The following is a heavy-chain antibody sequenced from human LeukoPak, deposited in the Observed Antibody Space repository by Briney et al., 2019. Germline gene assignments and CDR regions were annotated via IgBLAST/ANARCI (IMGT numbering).Heavy chain of an antibody. D-gene: IGHD3-3*01. CDR1: GFTFSGYV. J-gene: IGHJ4*02. CDR2: ISSYGSDK. CDR3: ARDPCSIFDVLNYHFDY. Sequence: GGSLRLSCAASGFTFSGYVIHWVRQAPGEGLEWVAVISSYGSDKYYADSVKGRFTISRANSKNRLYVQMNIVRAKNTAVYFCARDPCSIFDVLNYHFDYWGQGTLVTVSS. V-gene: IGHV3-30*01.